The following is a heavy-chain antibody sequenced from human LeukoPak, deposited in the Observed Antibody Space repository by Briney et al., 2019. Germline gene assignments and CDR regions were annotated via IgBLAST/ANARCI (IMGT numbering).Heavy chain of an antibody. V-gene: IGHV3-30*18. CDR2: ISYDGSNK. CDR3: ANYGMDV. CDR1: GFTLSSYG. Sequence: GGSLRLSCAASGFTLSSYGMHWVRQAPGKGLEWVAVISYDGSNKYYADSVKGRFTISRDNSKNTLYLQMNSLRAEDTAVYYCANYGMDVWGQGTTVTVSS. J-gene: IGHJ6*02.